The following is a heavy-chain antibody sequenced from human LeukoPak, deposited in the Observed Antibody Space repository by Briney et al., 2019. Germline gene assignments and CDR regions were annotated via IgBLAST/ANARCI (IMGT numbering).Heavy chain of an antibody. CDR2: ISYDGSNK. CDR3: ANGDYGSAFDI. J-gene: IGHJ3*02. CDR1: GFTVSNYY. Sequence: GGSLRLSCAASGFTVSNYYMSWVRQAPGKGLEWVAVISYDGSNKYYADSVKGRFTISRDNSKNTLYLQMNSLRAEDTAVYYCANGDYGSAFDIWGQGTMVTVSS. V-gene: IGHV3-30*18. D-gene: IGHD4-17*01.